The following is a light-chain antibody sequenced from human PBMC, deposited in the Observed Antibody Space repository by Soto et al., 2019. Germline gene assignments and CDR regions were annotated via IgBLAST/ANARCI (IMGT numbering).Light chain of an antibody. CDR2: DNN. V-gene: IGLV1-51*01. J-gene: IGLJ2*01. CDR3: GTWDSDLNAVV. Sequence: QSVLTQPPSVSAAPGEKVTISCSGSRSNIGNNYVSWYQQLPRTAPKLLIFDNNQRPSGIPDRFSGSKSGTSATLGITGLQTGDEAGYFCGTWDSDLNAVVFGGGTKLTVL. CDR1: RSNIGNNY.